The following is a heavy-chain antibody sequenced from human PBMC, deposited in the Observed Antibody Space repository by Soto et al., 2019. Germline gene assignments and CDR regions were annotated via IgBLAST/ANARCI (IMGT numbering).Heavy chain of an antibody. CDR2: ISGSGGST. Sequence: GGSLRLFCAASGFTFSSYAMSWVRQAPGKGLEWVSAISGSGGSTYYADSVKGRFTISRDNSKNTLYLQMNSLRAEDTAVYYCAKRGSSSYGLLDYWGQGTLVTVSS. V-gene: IGHV3-23*01. CDR1: GFTFSSYA. CDR3: AKRGSSSYGLLDY. D-gene: IGHD6-6*01. J-gene: IGHJ4*02.